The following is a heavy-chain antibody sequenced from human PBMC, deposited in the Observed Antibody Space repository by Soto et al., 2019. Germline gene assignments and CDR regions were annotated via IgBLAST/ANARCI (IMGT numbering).Heavy chain of an antibody. D-gene: IGHD1-7*01. CDR1: FGSISSYY. J-gene: IGHJ4*02. CDR3: ARDPSPTGTYDY. CDR2: IYYSGST. Sequence: SETLSLTCPFSFGSISSYYWSWILQPPGKVLECIWYIYYSGSTNYNPSLKSRVTISVDTSKNQFSLKLSSVTAADTAVYYCARDPSPTGTYDYWGQGTLVTVSS. V-gene: IGHV4-59*01.